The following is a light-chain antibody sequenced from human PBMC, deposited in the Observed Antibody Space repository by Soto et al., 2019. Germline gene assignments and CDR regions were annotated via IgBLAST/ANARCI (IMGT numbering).Light chain of an antibody. CDR3: SSYTSRSTLVA. CDR1: SRDVGGYNY. V-gene: IGLV2-14*01. J-gene: IGLJ2*01. Sequence: QSALTQPASVSGSPGQSITISCTGTSRDVGGYNYVSWHQQHPGKAPEVIITEVSNRPSGVSNRFSGSKSGNTASLTISGLQAEDEADYYCSSYTSRSTLVAFGGGTKLTVL. CDR2: EVS.